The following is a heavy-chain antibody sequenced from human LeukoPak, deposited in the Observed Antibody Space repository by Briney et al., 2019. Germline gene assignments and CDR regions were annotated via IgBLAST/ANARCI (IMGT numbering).Heavy chain of an antibody. V-gene: IGHV4-4*02. J-gene: IGHJ3*02. CDR3: ARDHLIDWGSGNAFYI. CDR2: IYNSGST. D-gene: IGHD3-16*01. Sequence: SDTLSLTCAVSDGSISSSNWWTWLRQPPGKGLEWIGEIYNSGSTNYNPFFKSRVTISVDKSKNQFFLNLSSVTATDTALYYCARDHLIDWGSGNAFYIWGQGKMVTVSS. CDR1: DGSISSSNW.